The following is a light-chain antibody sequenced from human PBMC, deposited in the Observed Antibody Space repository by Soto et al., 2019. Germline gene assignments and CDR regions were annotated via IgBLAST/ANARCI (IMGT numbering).Light chain of an antibody. V-gene: IGKV3-15*01. CDR1: QRVGSN. Sequence: EIVMTQSPATLSVSPGERATLSCRASQRVGSNFAWYRQKPGQAPTLVIYGASTRATAIPARFSGSVSGTDFTLNISSLHSSAFAVYYCPQYYNWPYTFVQGTKLEIK. J-gene: IGKJ2*01. CDR2: GAS. CDR3: PQYYNWPYT.